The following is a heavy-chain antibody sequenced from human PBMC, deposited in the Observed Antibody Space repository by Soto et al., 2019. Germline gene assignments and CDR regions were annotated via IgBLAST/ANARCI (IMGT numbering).Heavy chain of an antibody. J-gene: IGHJ6*02. CDR1: SVTFSKTW. D-gene: IGHD1-1*01. V-gene: IGHV3-15*07. Sequence: EVQLVESGGGLVKPGGSLRLSCVVSSVTFSKTWMNSVRQAPGKGLEWVGRVKGKSDGGTADYAAPVQGRFTVSRDDSEDTLYLQMNSLKAENTAVYYCVYNMDVWGQGTTVTVSS. CDR2: VKGKSDGGTA. CDR3: VYNMDV.